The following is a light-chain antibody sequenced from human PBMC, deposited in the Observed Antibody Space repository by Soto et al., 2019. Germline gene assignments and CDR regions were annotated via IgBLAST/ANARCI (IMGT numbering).Light chain of an antibody. J-gene: IGLJ2*01. CDR3: AAWDDSLDGYVV. Sequence: QSVLTQPPSASGTPGQRVTISCSGSSANIGSNPVNWYQQLPGTAPKLLIYSNNQRPSGVPDRFSGSKSGTSGSLVISGLQSEDEAEYYCAAWDDSLDGYVVFGGGTKLTVL. V-gene: IGLV1-44*01. CDR2: SNN. CDR1: SANIGSNP.